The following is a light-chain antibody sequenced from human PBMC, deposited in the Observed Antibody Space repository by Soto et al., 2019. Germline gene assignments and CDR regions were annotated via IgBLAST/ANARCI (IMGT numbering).Light chain of an antibody. CDR1: QTVSSSY. J-gene: IGKJ2*01. Sequence: EIVLTQSPGTLSLSPGERATLSCRASQTVSSSYLDWYQHKPGQAPRLLIYDASTRATGIPDRFSGSGSGTDFTLTISRLEPEDVALYYCQLYGSSFMYTFGQGTKLELK. CDR2: DAS. CDR3: QLYGSSFMYT. V-gene: IGKV3-20*01.